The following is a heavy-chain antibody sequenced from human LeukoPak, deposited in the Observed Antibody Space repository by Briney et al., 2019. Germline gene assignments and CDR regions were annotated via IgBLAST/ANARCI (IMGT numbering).Heavy chain of an antibody. Sequence: SQTLSLTCTVSGGSISSDDYYWTWIRQHPGKGLEWIGYIYYSGSTYYNPSLKSRVTISVDTSKNQFSLKLSSVTAADTAVYYCARGNTVFGVVAHLDYWGQGTLVTVSS. CDR1: GGSISSDDYY. D-gene: IGHD3-3*01. J-gene: IGHJ4*02. CDR3: ARGNTVFGVVAHLDY. CDR2: IYYSGST. V-gene: IGHV4-31*03.